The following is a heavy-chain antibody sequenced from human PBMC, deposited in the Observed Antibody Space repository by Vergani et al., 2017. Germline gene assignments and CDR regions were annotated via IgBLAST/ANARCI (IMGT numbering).Heavy chain of an antibody. CDR1: GFTSSYYG. CDR2: ISYDGTQK. CDR3: ATKSXGTPGCEIGYFRE. D-gene: IGHD1-1*01. Sequence: QVHLVESVGGVVQPGRSLRLSCVVSGFTSSYYGMHWVRQAPGKGLEWVAVISYDGTQKYYADSVKGRFTISRDNSKSTLYLQMNSLRNEDTAVYYCATKSXGTPGCEIGYFREWGQGTLVTVSS. V-gene: IGHV3-30*03. J-gene: IGHJ1*01.